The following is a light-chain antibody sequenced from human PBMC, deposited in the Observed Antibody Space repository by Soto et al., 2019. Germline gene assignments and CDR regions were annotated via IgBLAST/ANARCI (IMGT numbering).Light chain of an antibody. CDR2: GAA. Sequence: IVLSQNPATLSVSPGERATLPCRASQSVSSTLAWYQQKAGQAPRLLIYGAATRVTGIPDRFSGSGSGTDFTLTISRLEPEDFAVYFCQQYGSSGTFGQGTKV. CDR1: QSVSST. V-gene: IGKV3-20*01. CDR3: QQYGSSGT. J-gene: IGKJ1*01.